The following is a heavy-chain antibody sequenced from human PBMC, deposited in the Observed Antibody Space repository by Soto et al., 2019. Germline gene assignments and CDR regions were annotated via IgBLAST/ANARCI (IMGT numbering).Heavy chain of an antibody. CDR2: MRAKAFGGTT. V-gene: IGHV3-49*04. J-gene: IGHJ6*01. Sequence: GGSLRLSCKGSGFTFRDYAISWVRQAPGKGLQWVGFMRAKAFGGTTEYATFVKGRFTISRDDSKSVAYLQMNSLETEDTAVYYCTREGAYTSPPYYYFYAMDVWGQGTRVTVSS. CDR3: TREGAYTSPPYYYFYAMDV. D-gene: IGHD2-2*01. CDR1: GFTFRDYA.